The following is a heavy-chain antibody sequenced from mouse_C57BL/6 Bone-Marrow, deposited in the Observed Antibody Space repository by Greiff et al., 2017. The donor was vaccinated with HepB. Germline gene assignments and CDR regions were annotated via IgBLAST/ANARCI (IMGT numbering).Heavy chain of an antibody. V-gene: IGHV1-50*01. CDR3: AREGEAY. J-gene: IGHJ3*01. CDR2: IDPSDSYT. Sequence: VQLQQPGAELVKPGASVKLSCKASGYTFTSYWMQWVKQRPGQGLEWIGEIDPSDSYTNYNQKFKGKATLTVDTSSSTAYMQLSSLTSEDSAVYYCAREGEAYWGQGTLVTVSA. CDR1: GYTFTSYW.